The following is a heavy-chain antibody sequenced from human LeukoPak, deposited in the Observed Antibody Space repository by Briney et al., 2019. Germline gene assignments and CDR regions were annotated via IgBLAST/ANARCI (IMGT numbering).Heavy chain of an antibody. D-gene: IGHD3-10*01. CDR2: IKQDGSEK. Sequence: GGSLRLSCATSGFTFSRFWMSWVRQAPGKGLEWVANIKQDGSEKKYVDSVKGRFTISRDNAENSLYLQMNSLRAEDTAVYYCARVSGSGSSYNAFDIWGQGTMVTVSS. CDR1: GFTFSRFW. J-gene: IGHJ3*02. CDR3: ARVSGSGSSYNAFDI. V-gene: IGHV3-7*01.